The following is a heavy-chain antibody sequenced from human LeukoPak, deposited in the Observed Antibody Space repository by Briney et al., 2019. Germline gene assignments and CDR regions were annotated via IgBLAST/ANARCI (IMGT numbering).Heavy chain of an antibody. D-gene: IGHD5-18*01. Sequence: SETLSLTCTVSGVSISSYYWSWIRQPPGKGLEWIGYIYYTGSTTYNPSLKSRVSISQDTSKNQFSLKLTSVIAADTAVYYCARTGYIYGADAFDIWGQGTMVTVSS. V-gene: IGHV4-59*08. CDR2: IYYTGST. CDR1: GVSISSYY. CDR3: ARTGYIYGADAFDI. J-gene: IGHJ3*02.